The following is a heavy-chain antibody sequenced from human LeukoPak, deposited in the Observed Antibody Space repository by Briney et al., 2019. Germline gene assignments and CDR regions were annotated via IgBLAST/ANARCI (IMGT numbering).Heavy chain of an antibody. CDR2: IYTSGST. CDR3: ARGATELWFGEYLGLYYFDY. Sequence: SETLSLTCTVSGGSISSYYGSCIRQPAGKGLEWIGRIYTSGSTNYNPSLKSRVTVSVDTSKNQFSLKLISVTAADTAVYYCARGATELWFGEYLGLYYFDYWGQGTLVTVSS. D-gene: IGHD3-10*01. V-gene: IGHV4-4*07. J-gene: IGHJ4*02. CDR1: GGSISSYY.